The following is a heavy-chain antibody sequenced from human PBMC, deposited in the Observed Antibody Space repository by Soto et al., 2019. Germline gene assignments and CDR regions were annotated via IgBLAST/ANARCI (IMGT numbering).Heavy chain of an antibody. V-gene: IGHV1-18*01. CDR2: ISTYTGNT. Sequence: QVQLVQSGPELKKPGAAVRVSCKASGYNFDSYGLSWVRQAPGQGLEWMGWISTYTGNTDYPQRFQGRVTMDTDTSTSTAYLDVRSLTSDDTAVYYCVRDVSVSSGSFGGYWGQGTLVTVSS. J-gene: IGHJ4*02. CDR3: VRDVSVSSGSFGGY. D-gene: IGHD3-10*01. CDR1: GYNFDSYG.